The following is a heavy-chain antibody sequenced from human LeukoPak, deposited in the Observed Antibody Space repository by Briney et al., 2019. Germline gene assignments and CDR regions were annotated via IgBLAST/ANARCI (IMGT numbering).Heavy chain of an antibody. D-gene: IGHD1-1*01. J-gene: IGHJ5*02. V-gene: IGHV5-51*01. Sequence: GESLKISCKGSGYSFTSYWIGWVRQMPGKSLEWMGIIYPGDSDTRYSPSFQGQVTISADKSISTAYLQWSSLKASDTAMYYCARSRYNWSDGSSWFDPWGQGTLVTVSS. CDR2: IYPGDSDT. CDR3: ARSRYNWSDGSSWFDP. CDR1: GYSFTSYW.